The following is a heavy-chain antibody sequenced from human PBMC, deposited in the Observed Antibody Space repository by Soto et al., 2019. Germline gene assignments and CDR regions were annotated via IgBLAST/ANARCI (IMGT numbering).Heavy chain of an antibody. CDR2: IIPILGIA. Sequence: ASVKVSCKASGGTFSSYTISWVRQAPGQGLEWMGRIIPILGIANYAQKFQGRVTITADKSTSTAYMELSSLRSEDTAVYYCASDCSSTSCSRQDAFDIWGQGTMVTVSS. V-gene: IGHV1-69*02. CDR3: ASDCSSTSCSRQDAFDI. CDR1: GGTFSSYT. D-gene: IGHD2-2*01. J-gene: IGHJ3*02.